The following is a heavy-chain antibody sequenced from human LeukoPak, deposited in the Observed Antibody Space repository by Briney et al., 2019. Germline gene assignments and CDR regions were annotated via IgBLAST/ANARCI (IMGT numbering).Heavy chain of an antibody. J-gene: IGHJ4*02. CDR1: GYTFTGYY. CDR3: ARDRRYNWNYDFDY. Sequence: ASVKVSCKASGYTFTGYYMHWVRQAPGQGLEWMGRINPNSGGTNYAQKFQGRVTMTRDTSISTAYMELSRLRSDDTAVYYCARDRRYNWNYDFDYWGQGTLVTVSS. CDR2: INPNSGGT. D-gene: IGHD1-7*01. V-gene: IGHV1-2*06.